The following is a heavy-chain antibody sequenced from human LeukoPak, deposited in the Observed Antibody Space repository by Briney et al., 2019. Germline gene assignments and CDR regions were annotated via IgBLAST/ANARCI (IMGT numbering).Heavy chain of an antibody. J-gene: IGHJ6*04. CDR2: IYYSGST. V-gene: IGHV4-59*01. Sequence: SETLSLTCTVSGGSISSYYWSWIRQPPGEGLEWIGYIYYSGSTNYNPSLKSRVTISVDTSKNQFSLKLSSVTAADTAVYYCARRMVVDSGRNYYYYGMDVWGKGTTVTVSS. D-gene: IGHD3-10*01. CDR3: ARRMVVDSGRNYYYYGMDV. CDR1: GGSISSYY.